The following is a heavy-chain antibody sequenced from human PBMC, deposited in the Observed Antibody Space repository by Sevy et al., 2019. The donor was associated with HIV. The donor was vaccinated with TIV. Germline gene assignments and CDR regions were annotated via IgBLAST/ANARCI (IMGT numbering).Heavy chain of an antibody. CDR3: ARDKYSSLLGYYYGMDV. V-gene: IGHV1-2*02. CDR2: INPNSGGT. J-gene: IGHJ6*02. Sequence: ASVKVSCKASGYTFTGYYMLWVRQAPGQGLEWMGWINPNSGGTNYAQKFQGRVTMTRDTSISTAYMELRRLRSDDTAVYYCARDKYSSLLGYYYGMDVWGQGTTVTVSS. CDR1: GYTFTGYY. D-gene: IGHD6-6*01.